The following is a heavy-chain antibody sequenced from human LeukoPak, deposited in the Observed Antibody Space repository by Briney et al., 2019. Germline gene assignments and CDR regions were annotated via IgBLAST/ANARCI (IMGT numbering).Heavy chain of an antibody. D-gene: IGHD5-12*01. CDR2: INHSGST. J-gene: IGHJ4*02. CDR1: GGSFSGYY. V-gene: IGHV4-34*01. Sequence: PSETLSLTCAVYGGSFSGYYWSWIRHPPGKGREWIGEINHSGSTNYNPSLKSRVTISVDTSKNQFSLKLSSATAADTAVYYCARGEWLRSWFGYWGQGTLVTVSS. CDR3: ARGEWLRSWFGY.